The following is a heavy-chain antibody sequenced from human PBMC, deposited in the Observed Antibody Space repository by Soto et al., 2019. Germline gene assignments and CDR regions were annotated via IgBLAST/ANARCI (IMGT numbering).Heavy chain of an antibody. CDR1: GGTFSSYA. CDR2: IIPIFGTA. J-gene: IGHJ4*02. D-gene: IGHD4-4*01. V-gene: IGHV1-69*13. Sequence: ASVKVSCKASGGTFSSYAISWVRQAPGQGLEWMGGIIPIFGTANYAQKFQSRVTITADESTSTAYMELSSLRSEDTAVYYCARASKAWYVPFDYWGQGTRVTVSS. CDR3: ARASKAWYVPFDY.